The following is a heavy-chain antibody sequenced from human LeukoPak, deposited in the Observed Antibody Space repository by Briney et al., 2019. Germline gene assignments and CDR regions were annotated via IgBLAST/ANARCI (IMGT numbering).Heavy chain of an antibody. D-gene: IGHD3-16*01. Sequence: GRSLRLSCAASGSTFRSYAMHWVRQAPGKGLEWVAVVSDDGTKKFYADSVKGRFTISRDNSRNTLSLQMNSLRSEDTAVYYCVRRSGLTPWGLEYWGQGTLVTVSS. CDR2: VSDDGTKK. J-gene: IGHJ4*02. CDR3: VRRSGLTPWGLEY. V-gene: IGHV3-30*01. CDR1: GSTFRSYA.